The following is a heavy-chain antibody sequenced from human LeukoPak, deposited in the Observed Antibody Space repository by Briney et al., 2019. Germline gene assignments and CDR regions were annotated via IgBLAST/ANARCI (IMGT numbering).Heavy chain of an antibody. CDR1: GFTFSSYA. CDR2: ISSNGGST. V-gene: IGHV3-64*01. Sequence: GGSLRLSCAASGFTFSSYAMHWVRQAPGKGLEYVSAISSNGGSTYYANSVKGRFTISRDNSKNTLYLQMGSLRAEDMAVYYCARGYNWFDPWGQGTLVTVSS. J-gene: IGHJ5*02. CDR3: ARGYNWFDP.